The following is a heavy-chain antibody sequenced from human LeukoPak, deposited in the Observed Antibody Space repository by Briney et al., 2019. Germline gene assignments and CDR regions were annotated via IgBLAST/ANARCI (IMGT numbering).Heavy chain of an antibody. CDR2: ISYDESKK. V-gene: IGHV3-30*01. D-gene: IGHD3-22*01. J-gene: IGHJ3*01. CDR3: AKSGGGYYDTSGSV. CDR1: GFTFNSYA. Sequence: GRSLRLSCAASGFTFNSYAMHWVRQAPGKGLEWLAVISYDESKKYYADSVKGRFTISRDKSENTLYLQMNSLRAEDTAVYYCAKSGGGYYDTSGSVWGQGTMVTVSP.